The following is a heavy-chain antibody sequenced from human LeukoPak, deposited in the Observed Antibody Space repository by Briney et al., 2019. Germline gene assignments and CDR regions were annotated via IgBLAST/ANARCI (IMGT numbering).Heavy chain of an antibody. V-gene: IGHV3-64*01. CDR2: ISSNGRST. CDR1: GFTFSSYA. J-gene: IGHJ4*02. CDR3: ALRLIAAARGY. Sequence: PGGSLRLSCAASGFTFSSYAMHWVRQAPGKGLEYVSAISSNGRSTYYANSVKGRFTISRDNSKNTLYLQMNSLRAEDTAVYYCALRLIAAARGYWGQGTLVTVSS. D-gene: IGHD6-13*01.